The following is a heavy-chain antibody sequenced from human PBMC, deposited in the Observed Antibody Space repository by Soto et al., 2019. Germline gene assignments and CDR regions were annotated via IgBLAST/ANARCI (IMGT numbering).Heavy chain of an antibody. D-gene: IGHD1-1*01. CDR2: IYYSGST. Sequence: QVQLQESGPGLVKPSETLSLTCTVSGGSISSYYWSWIRQPPGKGLEWIGYIYYSGSTNYNPSLSGRLTLSVDTSKNQSSQQLSSVTAADTAVYYCARYNWGAMGAFDIWGQGTMVTVSS. CDR3: ARYNWGAMGAFDI. CDR1: GGSISSYY. J-gene: IGHJ3*02. V-gene: IGHV4-59*01.